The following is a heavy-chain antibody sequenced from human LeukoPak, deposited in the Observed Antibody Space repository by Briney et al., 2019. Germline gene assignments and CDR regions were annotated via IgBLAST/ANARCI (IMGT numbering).Heavy chain of an antibody. V-gene: IGHV5-51*01. CDR3: ARHADLSSSDY. J-gene: IGHJ4*02. Sequence: GESLKISCKGSGYTFINYWIGWVRQMPGKGLEWMGSIHPDDSDTIYRPSFQGQVTISADKSTSTAYLQLSSLKASDTAMYYCARHADLSSSDYWGQGTLVSVSS. CDR2: IHPDDSDT. CDR1: GYTFINYW. D-gene: IGHD2/OR15-2a*01.